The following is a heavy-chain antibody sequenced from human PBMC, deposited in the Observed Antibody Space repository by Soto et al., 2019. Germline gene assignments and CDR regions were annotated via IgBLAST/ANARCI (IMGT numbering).Heavy chain of an antibody. V-gene: IGHV1-2*04. CDR3: ARDAGYSSSWYPRTKNYFDY. J-gene: IGHJ4*02. CDR1: GYTFTGYY. Sequence: QVQLVQSGAEVKKPGASVKVSCKASGYTFTGYYMHWVRQAPGQGLEWMGWINPNSGGTNYAQKFQGWVTMTRDTSISTAYMELSRLRSDDTAVYYCARDAGYSSSWYPRTKNYFDYWGQGTLVTVSS. CDR2: INPNSGGT. D-gene: IGHD6-13*01.